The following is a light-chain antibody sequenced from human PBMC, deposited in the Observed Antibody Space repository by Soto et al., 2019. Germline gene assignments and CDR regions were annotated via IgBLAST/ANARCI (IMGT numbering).Light chain of an antibody. Sequence: EIVMTQSPATLSLSPGERATLSCRASQSVDSNLAWYQQKPGQAPRLLIDSASTRATGFPARFSGSGSGTEFTLTISSLQPEDIATYYCQQYDNLPLTFGGGTKVDIK. CDR2: SAS. J-gene: IGKJ4*01. CDR3: QQYDNLPLT. V-gene: IGKV3-15*01. CDR1: QSVDSN.